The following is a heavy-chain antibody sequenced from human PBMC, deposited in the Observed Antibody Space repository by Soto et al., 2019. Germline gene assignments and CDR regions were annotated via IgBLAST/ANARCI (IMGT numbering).Heavy chain of an antibody. D-gene: IGHD6-13*01. J-gene: IGHJ6*02. V-gene: IGHV3-30*18. CDR2: ISYDGSNK. CDR3: AKETAAGSIGYYYGMDV. Sequence: PGGSLILSCAASGFTFSSYGMHWVRQAPGKGLEWVAVISYDGSNKYYADSVKGRFTISRDNSKNTLYLQMNSLRAEDTAVYYCAKETAAGSIGYYYGMDVWGQGTTVTVSS. CDR1: GFTFSSYG.